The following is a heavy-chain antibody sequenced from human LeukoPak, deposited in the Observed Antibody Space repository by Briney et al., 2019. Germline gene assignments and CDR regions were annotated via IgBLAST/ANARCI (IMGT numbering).Heavy chain of an antibody. D-gene: IGHD5-24*01. CDR3: AKDRLPVEMATNYYYGMDV. CDR2: ISYDGSNK. Sequence: PGRSRRLSCAASGFTFSSYGMHWVRQAPGKGLEWVAVISYDGSNKYYADSVKGRFTISRDNSKNTLYLQMNSLRAEDTAVYYCAKDRLPVEMATNYYYGMDVWGQGTTVTVSS. V-gene: IGHV3-30*18. CDR1: GFTFSSYG. J-gene: IGHJ6*02.